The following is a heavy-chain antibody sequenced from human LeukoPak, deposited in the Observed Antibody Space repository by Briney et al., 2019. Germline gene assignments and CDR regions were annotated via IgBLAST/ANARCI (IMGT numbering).Heavy chain of an antibody. CDR2: MNEYGSEI. J-gene: IGHJ1*01. D-gene: IGHD6-13*01. CDR3: ARSPWSSSRWSGPKYFQH. V-gene: IGHV3-7*01. CDR1: GFSFSGFS. Sequence: SGGSLRLSCVASGFSFSGFSMSWVRQAPGKGLEWVAKMNEYGSEIFYVDSVKGRFTISRDNAKKSLYLQMNSLRAEDTAVYYCARSPWSSSRWSGPKYFQHWGQGTLVTVSS.